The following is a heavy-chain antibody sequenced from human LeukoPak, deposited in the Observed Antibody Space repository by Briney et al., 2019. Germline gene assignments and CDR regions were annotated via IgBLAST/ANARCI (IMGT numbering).Heavy chain of an antibody. CDR3: ARVNQRLVRLLGRDSTYNYYYYTDV. V-gene: IGHV3-7*01. CDR1: GFMFSSYW. Sequence: GGSLKLSCAASGFMFSSYWMRWVRQAPGQGLEWMANIKHNGSETYYVDTVKGRVTVSTDNARNSLYMEMNSLRAEDTAVYYCARVNQRLVRLLGRDSTYNYYYYTDVWGKGTTVTVSS. J-gene: IGHJ6*03. D-gene: IGHD6-13*01. CDR2: IKHNGSET.